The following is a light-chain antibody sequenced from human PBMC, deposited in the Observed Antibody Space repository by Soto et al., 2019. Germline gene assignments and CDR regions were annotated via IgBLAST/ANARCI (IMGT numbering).Light chain of an antibody. CDR3: QQRHQLRT. J-gene: IGKJ4*01. CDR1: QSVSNY. CDR2: HAS. V-gene: IGKV3-11*01. Sequence: VLTQSPATLSLSPGERATLSCRASQSVSNYLAWYQQRPGQAPRLLIYHASTRATGIPARFSGSGSGTDFTLTISSLAPEDFAVYYCQQRHQLRTFGGGTKVEI.